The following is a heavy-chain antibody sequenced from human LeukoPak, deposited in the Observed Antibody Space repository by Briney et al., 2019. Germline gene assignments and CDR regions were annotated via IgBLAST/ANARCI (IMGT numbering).Heavy chain of an antibody. V-gene: IGHV4-59*01. D-gene: IGHD6-13*01. CDR1: GGSISSYY. CDR3: ARDAYSSSWYYFDY. CDR2: IYYSGST. J-gene: IGHJ4*02. Sequence: PSETLSLTCTVSGGSISSYYWSWIRQPPGKGLEWIGYIYYSGSTNYNPSLKSRVTISVDTSKNQFSLKLSSVTAADTAVYYCARDAYSSSWYYFDYWGQGTRVTVSS.